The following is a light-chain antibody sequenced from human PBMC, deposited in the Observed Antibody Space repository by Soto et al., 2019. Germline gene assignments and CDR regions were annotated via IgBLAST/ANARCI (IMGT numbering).Light chain of an antibody. V-gene: IGKV3-11*01. CDR2: DAS. CDR3: QQRYNWPQT. Sequence: EVVLTQSPATLSLSPGERANLSGRTSQSVSRTLAWYQQKSGQAPRLLIYDASNRATGIPTRFSGSGSGTDFTLTISSLEPEDFAVYYCQQRYNWPQTFGHGTKVEIK. J-gene: IGKJ1*01. CDR1: QSVSRT.